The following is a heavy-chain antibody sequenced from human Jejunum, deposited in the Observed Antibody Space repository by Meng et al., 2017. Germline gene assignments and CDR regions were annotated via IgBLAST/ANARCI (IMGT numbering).Heavy chain of an antibody. CDR3: AKGTGVVVSAVWRYYFDY. J-gene: IGHJ4*02. V-gene: IGHV3-9*01. CDR2: ISWNSGDI. CDR1: GFTLSGSA. D-gene: IGHD2-21*01. Sequence: GGSLRLSCAASGFTLSGSAVHWVRQAPGKGLEWVSGISWNSGDIGYADSVKGRFTISRDNAKNSLYLEMNSLRDEDTAFYYCAKGTGVVVSAVWRYYFDYWGQGTLVTVSS.